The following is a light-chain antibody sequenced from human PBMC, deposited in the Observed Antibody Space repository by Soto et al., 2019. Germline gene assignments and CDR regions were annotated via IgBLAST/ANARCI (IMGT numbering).Light chain of an antibody. J-gene: IGKJ2*01. CDR1: QSVSSSY. CDR2: GAS. CDR3: QQYGSSPYT. V-gene: IGKV3-20*01. Sequence: EIVLTQSPGTLSLSPGERATLSCRASQSVSSSYLAWYQQKPGQAPRLLIYGASSRATGIPDRVSGSGSGTDFTRTISSLEPEDFAVYYCQQYGSSPYTFGQGTKLEIK.